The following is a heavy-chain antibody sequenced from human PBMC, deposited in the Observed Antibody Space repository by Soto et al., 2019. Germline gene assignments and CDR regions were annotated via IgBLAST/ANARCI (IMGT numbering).Heavy chain of an antibody. CDR1: GGTFSSYD. D-gene: IGHD2-15*01. J-gene: IGHJ4*02. CDR3: AREHCSGGSCYSDY. Sequence: QVQLVQSGAEVKKPGSSVKVSCKASGGTFSSYDISWVRQAPGQGLEWMGGIIPIFGTANYAQKFQGRVTITADESTSTAYMELSSLRSEDTAVYYCAREHCSGGSCYSDYWGQGTLVTVSS. V-gene: IGHV1-69*01. CDR2: IIPIFGTA.